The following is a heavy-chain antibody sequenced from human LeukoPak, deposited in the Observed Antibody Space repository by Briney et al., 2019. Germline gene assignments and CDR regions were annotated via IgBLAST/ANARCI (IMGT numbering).Heavy chain of an antibody. CDR3: ARRGSSSGWYYESYYFDY. V-gene: IGHV4-59*08. CDR1: GGSISSYY. D-gene: IGHD6-19*01. Sequence: SETLSLTCTVSGGSISSYYWSWIRQPPGKGLEWIGYIYYSGSTNYNPSLKSRVTISVDTSKNQFSLKLSSVTAADTAVYYCARRGSSSGWYYESYYFDYWGQGTLVNVSS. J-gene: IGHJ4*02. CDR2: IYYSGST.